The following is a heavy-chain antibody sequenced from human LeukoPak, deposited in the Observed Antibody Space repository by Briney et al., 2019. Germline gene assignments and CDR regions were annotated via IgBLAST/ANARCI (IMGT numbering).Heavy chain of an antibody. CDR2: INHSGST. CDR1: GGSFSGYY. D-gene: IGHD6-6*01. CDR3: ARVQGRDSSSLGY. Sequence: SETLSLTCAVYGGSFSGYYWSWIRQPPGKGLEWIGEINHSGSTNYNPSLKSRVTISVDTSKNQSSLKLSSVTAADTAVYYCARVQGRDSSSLGYWGQGTLVTVSS. J-gene: IGHJ4*02. V-gene: IGHV4-34*01.